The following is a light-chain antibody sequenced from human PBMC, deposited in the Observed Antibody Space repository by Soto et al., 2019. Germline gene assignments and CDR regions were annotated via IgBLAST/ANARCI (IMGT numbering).Light chain of an antibody. CDR2: EVS. V-gene: IGLV2-8*01. CDR3: SSYAGSNNFVV. Sequence: QSALTQPPSASGSPGQSVTISCTGTSSDVGSYNCVSWYQQHPGKAPKLMIYEVSERPSGVPDRFSGSKSGNTASLTVSGLQAEDEADYYCSSYAGSNNFVVFGGGTKLTVL. J-gene: IGLJ2*01. CDR1: SSDVGSYNC.